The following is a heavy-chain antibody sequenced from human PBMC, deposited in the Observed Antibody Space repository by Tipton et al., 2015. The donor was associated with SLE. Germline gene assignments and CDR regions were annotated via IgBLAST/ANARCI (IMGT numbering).Heavy chain of an antibody. CDR3: AGGTYCGGDCYSYAFDI. D-gene: IGHD2-21*01. Sequence: TLSLTCAISGDSVSSNSAAWNWIRQSPSRGLEWLGRTYYRSKWYNDYAVSVKSRITINPDTSKNQFSLQLNSVTPEDTAVYYCAGGTYCGGDCYSYAFDIWGQGTMVTVSS. CDR1: GDSVSSNSAA. V-gene: IGHV6-1*01. J-gene: IGHJ3*02. CDR2: TYYRSKWYN.